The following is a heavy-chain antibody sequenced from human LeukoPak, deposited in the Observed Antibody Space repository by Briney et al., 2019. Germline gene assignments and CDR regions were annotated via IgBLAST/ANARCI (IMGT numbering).Heavy chain of an antibody. D-gene: IGHD2-15*01. CDR3: ARDPGAGGYSD. V-gene: IGHV4-59*01. CDR1: VRSISGYY. J-gene: IGHJ4*02. Sequence: SVTVSLPCTVSVRSISGYYWTWIRQPRGKGVEWIGYIYNRDSTNYNPSLQSRVTRSVDTSKNQFSLNLSSVTAADTAEYYCARDPGAGGYSDWGQGTLVTVS. CDR2: IYNRDST.